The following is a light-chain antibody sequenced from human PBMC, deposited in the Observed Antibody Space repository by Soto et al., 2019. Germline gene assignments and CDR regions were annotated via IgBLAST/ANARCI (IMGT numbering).Light chain of an antibody. V-gene: IGKV3-15*01. Sequence: IEMMQSPATLSVSPGERATLSCRASQRVSSNLVWYQQKPGQAPRLLIYGASTRVTGIPARFSGSGSGTEFTLAISSLQSEDFAVYYCQQYHNWWTFGQGTKVDIK. CDR2: GAS. J-gene: IGKJ1*01. CDR3: QQYHNWWT. CDR1: QRVSSN.